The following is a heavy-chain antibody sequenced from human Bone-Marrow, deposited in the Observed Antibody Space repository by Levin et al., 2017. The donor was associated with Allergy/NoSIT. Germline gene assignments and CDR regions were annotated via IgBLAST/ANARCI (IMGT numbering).Heavy chain of an antibody. Sequence: GESLKISCAASGLMVSDNYMTWVRQAPGKGLEWVALIYRGGATYYADVVKGRFTISRDNSKNTMGLQMKDLRPEDTAFYYCARTIYDVLTSQMDVWGKGTTVTVSS. D-gene: IGHD3-9*01. CDR3: ARTIYDVLTSQMDV. CDR2: IYRGGAT. J-gene: IGHJ6*04. V-gene: IGHV3-66*02. CDR1: GLMVSDNY.